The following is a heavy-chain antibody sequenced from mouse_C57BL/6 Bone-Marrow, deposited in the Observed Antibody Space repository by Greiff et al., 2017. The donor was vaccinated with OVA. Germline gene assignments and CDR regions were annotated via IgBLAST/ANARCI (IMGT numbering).Heavy chain of an antibody. Sequence: QVQLQQSGPELVKPGASVKLSCKASGYTFTSYDINWVKQRPGQGLEWIGWIYPRDGSTKYNEKFKGKATLTVDTSSSTAYMELHSLPSEDSAVYFCARDYYGSSYPAWFAYWGQGTLVTVSA. CDR3: ARDYYGSSYPAWFAY. CDR1: GYTFTSYD. CDR2: IYPRDGST. J-gene: IGHJ3*01. V-gene: IGHV1-85*01. D-gene: IGHD1-1*01.